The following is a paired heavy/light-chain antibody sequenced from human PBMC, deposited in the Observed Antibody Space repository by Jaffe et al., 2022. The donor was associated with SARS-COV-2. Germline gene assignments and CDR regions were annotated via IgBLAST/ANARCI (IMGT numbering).Light chain of an antibody. Sequence: DIELTQSPSSLSASVGDSVTITCQASQDISNSLNWYQQKSGKAPKLLIHDATTLQTGVPSRFSGSGFGADFALTISSLQPEDIATFYCQQYDDLPLTFGGGTKV. CDR1: QDISNS. J-gene: IGKJ4*01. CDR2: DAT. CDR3: QQYDDLPLT. V-gene: IGKV1-33*01.
Heavy chain of an antibody. CDR2: ITWNGGTL. V-gene: IGHV3-9*01. Sequence: EVQLVESGGGLVQPGRSLKLSCEASGFTFDNFAMHWVRQAPGKGLEWISAITWNGGTLAYAASVKGRFTISRDNAKNSLYLKMSSLRAEDTALYFCVKDSDIGGFSLIRGAFDTWGQGTMVTVSS. J-gene: IGHJ3*02. D-gene: IGHD1-26*01. CDR1: GFTFDNFA. CDR3: VKDSDIGGFSLIRGAFDT.